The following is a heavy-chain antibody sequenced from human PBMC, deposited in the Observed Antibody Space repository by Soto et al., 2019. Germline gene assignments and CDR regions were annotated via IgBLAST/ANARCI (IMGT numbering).Heavy chain of an antibody. J-gene: IGHJ6*02. CDR2: ISYDGSNT. D-gene: IGHD6-19*01. V-gene: IGHV3-30*18. CDR3: AKDRSGWFSMDV. CDR1: GFTFSSYA. Sequence: ESGGGVVQPGRSLRLSCAASGFTFSSYAMNWVRQAPGKGLEWVADISYDGSNTYYADSVKGRFTISRDNSKNTLYLQMNSLRAEDTAVYFCAKDRSGWFSMDVWGQGTTVTVSS.